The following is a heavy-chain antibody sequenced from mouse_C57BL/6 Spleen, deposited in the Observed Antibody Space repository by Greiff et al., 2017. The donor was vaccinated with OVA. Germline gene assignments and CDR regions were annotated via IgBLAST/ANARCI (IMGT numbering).Heavy chain of an antibody. CDR3: ARRGYYYGSSYNFDY. J-gene: IGHJ2*01. CDR2: IDPSDSYT. D-gene: IGHD1-1*01. V-gene: IGHV1-50*01. Sequence: QVQLQQPGAELVKPGASVKLSCKASGYTFTSYWMQWVKQRPGQGLEWIGEIDPSDSYTNYNQKFKGKATLTVDTSSSTAYMQLSSLTSEDSAVYYCARRGYYYGSSYNFDYWGKGTTLTVSS. CDR1: GYTFTSYW.